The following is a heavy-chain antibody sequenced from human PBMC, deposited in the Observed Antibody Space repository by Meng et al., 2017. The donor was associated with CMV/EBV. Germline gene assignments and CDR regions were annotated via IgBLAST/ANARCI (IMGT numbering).Heavy chain of an antibody. V-gene: IGHV3-30*02. Sequence: GGSLRLSCAASGFRFSAYGMHWVRQAPGKGLEWVTFIRYDGSNTYYADSVKGRFTISRDNSRNRLFLQMNSLRPEDTAVYYCARGASGPYFFDSWGQGTLVTVSS. CDR1: GFRFSAYG. D-gene: IGHD1-26*01. CDR3: ARGASGPYFFDS. CDR2: IRYDGSNT. J-gene: IGHJ4*02.